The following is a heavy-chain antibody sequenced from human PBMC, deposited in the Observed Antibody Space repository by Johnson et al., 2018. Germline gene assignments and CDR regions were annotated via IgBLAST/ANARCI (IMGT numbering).Heavy chain of an antibody. Sequence: EVQLLESGGGVVQPGRSXRLSCAASGFTFSGSAMHWVRQASGKGLEWIGRIRSKANSYATAYAASVKGRLSISRDNSKNTLYLQMNSLRDEDTAVYYCATKIGYSSGWGLFQHWGQGTLVTVSS. J-gene: IGHJ1*01. CDR3: ATKIGYSSGWGLFQH. V-gene: IGHV3-73*01. CDR1: GFTFSGSA. CDR2: IRSKANSYAT. D-gene: IGHD6-19*01.